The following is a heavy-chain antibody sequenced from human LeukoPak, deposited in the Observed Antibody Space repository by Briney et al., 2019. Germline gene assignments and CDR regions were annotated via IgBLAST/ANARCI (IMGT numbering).Heavy chain of an antibody. CDR3: ARNDREADYYYMDV. D-gene: IGHD1-1*01. Sequence: GASVKVSCKASGYTFTSYGISWVRQAPGQGLEWMGIINPSGGSTSYAQKFQGRVTMTRDTSTSTVYMELSSLRSEDTAVYYCARNDREADYYYMDVWGKGTTVTISS. CDR2: INPSGGST. CDR1: GYTFTSYG. V-gene: IGHV1-46*01. J-gene: IGHJ6*03.